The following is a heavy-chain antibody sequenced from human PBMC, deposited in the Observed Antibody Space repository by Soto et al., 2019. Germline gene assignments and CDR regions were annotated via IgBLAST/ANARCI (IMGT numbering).Heavy chain of an antibody. CDR1: GGSFSGYY. J-gene: IGHJ6*03. V-gene: IGHV4-34*01. CDR2: INHSGST. CDR3: ARPRSSSYAYYYYYMDV. D-gene: IGHD6-6*01. Sequence: SETLSLTCAVYGGSFSGYYWSWIRQPPGKGLEWIGEINHSGSTNYNPSLKSRVTISVDTSKNQFSLKLSSVTAADTAVYYCARPRSSSYAYYYYYMDVWGKGTTVTVSS.